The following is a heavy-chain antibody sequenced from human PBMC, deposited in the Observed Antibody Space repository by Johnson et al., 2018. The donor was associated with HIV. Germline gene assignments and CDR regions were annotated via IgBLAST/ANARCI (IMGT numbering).Heavy chain of an antibody. J-gene: IGHJ3*02. CDR2: IKQDGSEK. CDR3: ARGDYYDSSGYFSDAFDI. D-gene: IGHD3-22*01. V-gene: IGHV3-7*01. CDR1: GFTFSSYW. Sequence: VQLVESGGGLVQPGGSLRLSCAASGFTFSSYWMSWVRQAPGKGLEWVANIKQDGSEKYYVDSVKGRFTISRDNAKNSLYLQMNSLRAEDTAVYYCARGDYYDSSGYFSDAFDIWGQGTMVTVSS.